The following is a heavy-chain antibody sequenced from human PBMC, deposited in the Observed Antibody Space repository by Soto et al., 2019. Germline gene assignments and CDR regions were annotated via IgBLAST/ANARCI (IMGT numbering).Heavy chain of an antibody. Sequence: QVQLVQSGAEVKKPGSSVKVSCKASGGTFSSYAISWVRQAPGQGLEWMGGIIPIFGTANYAQKFQGRVTITXVEXTXIAYMELSSLRSEDTAVYYCARDTSWGEAVTPGFDYWGQGTLVTVSS. D-gene: IGHD3-16*01. CDR3: ARDTSWGEAVTPGFDY. V-gene: IGHV1-69*05. CDR1: GGTFSSYA. J-gene: IGHJ4*02. CDR2: IIPIFGTA.